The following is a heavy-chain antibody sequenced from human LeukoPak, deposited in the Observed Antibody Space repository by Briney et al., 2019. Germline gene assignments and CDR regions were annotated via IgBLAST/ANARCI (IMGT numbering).Heavy chain of an antibody. J-gene: IGHJ4*02. Sequence: PGGSLRLSCAASGFTFSSYAMSWVRQAPGKGLEWVSAISGSGGATYYADSVRGRFTISRDNSKNTLFLQLNSLRAEDTAAYYCAKDAYWSSASCCASYFDYWGQGTLVTVSS. CDR2: ISGSGGAT. CDR1: GFTFSSYA. D-gene: IGHD2-2*01. V-gene: IGHV3-23*01. CDR3: AKDAYWSSASCCASYFDY.